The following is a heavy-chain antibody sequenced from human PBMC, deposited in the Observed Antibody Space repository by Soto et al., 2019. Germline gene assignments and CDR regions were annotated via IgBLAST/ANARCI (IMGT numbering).Heavy chain of an antibody. CDR1: GFIFSSFG. CDR2: IWYDGSNT. J-gene: IGHJ4*02. Sequence: GGSLRLSCAASGFIFSSFGMHWVRQAPGKGLEWVAHIWYDGSNTYYADSVKGRFTISRDNSRNTLYLQMNSLRAEDTAVYHCVRDLLGSGGHFDYWGQGTLVTVSS. CDR3: VRDLLGSGGHFDY. V-gene: IGHV3-33*01. D-gene: IGHD7-27*01.